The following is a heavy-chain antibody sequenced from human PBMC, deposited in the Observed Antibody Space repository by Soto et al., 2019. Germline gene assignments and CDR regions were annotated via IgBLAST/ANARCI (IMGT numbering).Heavy chain of an antibody. CDR1: GYSYASHS. Sequence: ESLKISFKGSGYSYASHSSAWVRQMPGKGLEWMGIIYPGDSDTRYSPSFQGQVTISADKSISTDYLQWSRMKASDTAMYYCARWCCSSTSCQGPNWFDPWGQGTLLTVS. V-gene: IGHV5-51*01. CDR3: ARWCCSSTSCQGPNWFDP. J-gene: IGHJ5*02. D-gene: IGHD2-2*01. CDR2: IYPGDSDT.